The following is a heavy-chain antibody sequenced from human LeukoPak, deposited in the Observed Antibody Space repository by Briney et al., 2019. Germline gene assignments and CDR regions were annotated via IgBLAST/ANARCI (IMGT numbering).Heavy chain of an antibody. CDR3: ARDGGGVDFWDWFDP. CDR2: INPSGGST. J-gene: IGHJ5*02. CDR1: GYTFTSYY. Sequence: ASVKVSCKASGYTFTSYYMHWVRQAPGQGLEWMGIINPSGGSTSYAQKFQGRVIMTTDTSTSTAYMELRSLRSDDTAVYYCARDGGGVDFWDWFDPWGQGTLVTVSS. V-gene: IGHV1-46*01. D-gene: IGHD3-16*01.